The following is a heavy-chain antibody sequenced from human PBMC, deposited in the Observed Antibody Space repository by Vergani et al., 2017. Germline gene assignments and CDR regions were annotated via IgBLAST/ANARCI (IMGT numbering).Heavy chain of an antibody. J-gene: IGHJ4*02. CDR3: AKALLWFGF. D-gene: IGHD3-10*01. Sequence: EVQLVESGGGLVQPGRSLRLSCAASGFTFDDYAMHWVRQAPGKGLEWVSGISWNSGRIGYADSVKGRFTISRDNSKNTLYLQMNSLRAEDTAVYYCAKALLWFGFRGQGTLVTVSS. V-gene: IGHV3-9*01. CDR2: ISWNSGRI. CDR1: GFTFDDYA.